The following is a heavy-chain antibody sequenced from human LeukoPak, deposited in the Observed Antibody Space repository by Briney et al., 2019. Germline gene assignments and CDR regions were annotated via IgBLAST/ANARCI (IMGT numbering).Heavy chain of an antibody. Sequence: PSETLSLTCTVSGDSISTSNSYWGWIRQPPGTGLEWIGSIYYSGNTYYNASLKSRVTISVDTSKNQFSLKLSSVTAADTAVYYCARDPYCGGDCYSDWGQGTLVTVSS. J-gene: IGHJ4*02. CDR1: GDSISTSNSY. CDR2: IYYSGNT. V-gene: IGHV4-39*07. D-gene: IGHD2-21*02. CDR3: ARDPYCGGDCYSD.